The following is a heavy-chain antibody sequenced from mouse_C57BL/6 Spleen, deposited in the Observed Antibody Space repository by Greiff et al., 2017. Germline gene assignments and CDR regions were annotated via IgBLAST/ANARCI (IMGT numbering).Heavy chain of an antibody. CDR1: GFTFSDYG. V-gene: IGHV5-17*01. J-gene: IGHJ4*01. D-gene: IGHD2-4*01. CDR2: ISSGSSTI. CDR3: ARGDYGRRYAMDY. Sequence: VNVVESGGGLVKPGGSLKLSCAASGFTFSDYGMHWVRQAPEKGLEWVAYISSGSSTIYYADTVKGRFTISRDNAKNTLFLQMTSLRSEDTAMYYCARGDYGRRYAMDYWGQGTSVTVSS.